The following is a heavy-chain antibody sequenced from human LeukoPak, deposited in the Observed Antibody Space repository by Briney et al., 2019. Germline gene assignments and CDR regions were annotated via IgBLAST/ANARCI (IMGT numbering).Heavy chain of an antibody. J-gene: IGHJ4*02. CDR3: ARAAPGNSGDY. CDR1: GYTFNTYA. D-gene: IGHD4-23*01. V-gene: IGHV1-69*06. CDR2: IIPIFGTA. Sequence: GASVKVSCKASGYTFNTYAMNWVRQAPGQGLEWMGGIIPIFGTANYAQKFQGRVTITADKSTSTAYMELSSLRSEDTAVYYCARAAPGNSGDYWGQGTLVTVSS.